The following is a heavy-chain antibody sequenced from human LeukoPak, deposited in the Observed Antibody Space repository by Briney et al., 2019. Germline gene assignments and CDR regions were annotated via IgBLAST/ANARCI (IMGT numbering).Heavy chain of an antibody. V-gene: IGHV1-69*05. D-gene: IGHD5-12*01. Sequence: SVKVSFKASGGTFSSYAISWVRQAPGQGLEWMGGIIPIFGTANYAQKFQGRVTITTDESTSTAYMELSSLRSEDTAVYYCARSRPLDIVAPFDYWGQGTLVTVSS. CDR1: GGTFSSYA. CDR2: IIPIFGTA. CDR3: ARSRPLDIVAPFDY. J-gene: IGHJ4*02.